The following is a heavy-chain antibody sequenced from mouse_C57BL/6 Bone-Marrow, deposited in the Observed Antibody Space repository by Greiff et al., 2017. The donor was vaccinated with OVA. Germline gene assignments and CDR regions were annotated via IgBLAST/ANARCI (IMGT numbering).Heavy chain of an antibody. D-gene: IGHD2-4*01. J-gene: IGHJ4*01. Sequence: VQLQQSGAEPVKPGASVKLSCKASGYTFTSYWMHWVKQRPGQGLEWIGMIHPNSGSTNYNEKFKSKATLTVDKSSSTAYMQLSSLTSEDSAVYYCARKNYDYYYYAMDYWGQGTSVTVSS. CDR3: ARKNYDYYYYAMDY. CDR2: IHPNSGST. CDR1: GYTFTSYW. V-gene: IGHV1-64*01.